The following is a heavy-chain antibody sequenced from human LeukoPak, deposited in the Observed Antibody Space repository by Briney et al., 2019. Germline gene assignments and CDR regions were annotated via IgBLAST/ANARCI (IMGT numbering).Heavy chain of an antibody. CDR3: ARDLGVGSN. J-gene: IGHJ4*02. V-gene: IGHV4-39*02. CDR2: IYYSGSS. Sequence: SETLSLTCTVSGDSISSSSYYWGWIRQPPGKGLEWIGSIYYSGSSYYNPSLKSRVTISVDTSKNQFSLKLSSVTAADTAVYYCARDLGVGSNWGQGTLVTVSS. CDR1: GDSISSSSYY. D-gene: IGHD3-3*01.